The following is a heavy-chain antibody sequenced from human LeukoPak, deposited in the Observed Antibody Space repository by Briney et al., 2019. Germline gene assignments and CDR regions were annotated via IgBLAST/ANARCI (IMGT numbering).Heavy chain of an antibody. Sequence: GGSLRLSCAASGFTFSSYAMHWVRQAPGKGLEWVAVISYDGSNKYYADSVKGRFTISRDNSKNTLYLQMNSLRAEDTAVYYCASLITIFDAFDIWGQGTMVTVSS. CDR3: ASLITIFDAFDI. J-gene: IGHJ3*02. D-gene: IGHD3-9*01. CDR1: GFTFSSYA. CDR2: ISYDGSNK. V-gene: IGHV3-30*04.